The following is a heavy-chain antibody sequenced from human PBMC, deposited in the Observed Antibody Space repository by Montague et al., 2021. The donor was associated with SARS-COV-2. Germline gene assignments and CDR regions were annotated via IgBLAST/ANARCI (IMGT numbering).Heavy chain of an antibody. CDR1: GGSIRSSHYY. D-gene: IGHD5/OR15-5a*01. Sequence: SETLSLTCAVSGGSIRSSHYYWCWIRPPPGKVLECIGSNHCSSSNYYTPSHKSRVTISVDTSKNHFSLKLSSVTAADTAVYYCARTTCLRGHLDLWGRGTLVTVSS. J-gene: IGHJ2*01. CDR3: ARTTCLRGHLDL. CDR2: NHCSSSN. V-gene: IGHV4-39*02.